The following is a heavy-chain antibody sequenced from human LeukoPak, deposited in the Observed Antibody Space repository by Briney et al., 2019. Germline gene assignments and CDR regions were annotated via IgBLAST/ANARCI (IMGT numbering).Heavy chain of an antibody. V-gene: IGHV3-23*01. CDR2: ISGGGGST. D-gene: IGHD6-6*01. J-gene: IGHJ4*02. Sequence: GGSLRLSCAASGFTFSSYAMSWVRQAPGKGLEWVSAISGGGGSTYYADSVKGRFTISRDNSKNTLYLQMNSLRAEDTAVYYCAKDLYSSSSYFDYWGQGTLVTVSS. CDR3: AKDLYSSSSYFDY. CDR1: GFTFSSYA.